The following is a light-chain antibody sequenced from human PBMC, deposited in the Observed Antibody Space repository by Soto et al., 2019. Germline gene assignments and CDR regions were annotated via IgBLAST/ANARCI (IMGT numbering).Light chain of an antibody. CDR2: KAS. V-gene: IGKV1-5*03. CDR3: QQYNDSFPYT. CDR1: QSISTW. J-gene: IGKJ5*01. Sequence: DIEMTQSPSTLSAAVGDRVTITCRASQSISTWLAWYQQKPGTAPKLLIHKASTLESGVPSRFSGSRSGTEFTLTVSSLQPDDFAPYYCQQYNDSFPYTFGQGTRLEIK.